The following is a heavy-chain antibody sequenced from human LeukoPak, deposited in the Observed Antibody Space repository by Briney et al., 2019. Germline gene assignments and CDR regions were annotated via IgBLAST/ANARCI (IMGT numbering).Heavy chain of an antibody. V-gene: IGHV4-34*01. D-gene: IGHD3-9*01. J-gene: IGHJ6*03. CDR1: GGSFSGYY. Sequence: KPSETLSLTCAVYGGSFSGYYWSWIRQPPGKGQEWIGEINHRGSTNYNPSLKSRVTISVDTSKNQFSLKLSSVTAADTAVYYCAIGSSYYDILTGPLAVGYMDVWGKGTTVTVSS. CDR2: INHRGST. CDR3: AIGSSYYDILTGPLAVGYMDV.